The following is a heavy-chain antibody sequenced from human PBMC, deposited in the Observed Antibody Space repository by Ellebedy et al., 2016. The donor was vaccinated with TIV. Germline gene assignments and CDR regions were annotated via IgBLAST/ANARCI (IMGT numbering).Heavy chain of an antibody. V-gene: IGHV3-21*01. CDR3: ARGGGKDESGRLVSDASDV. D-gene: IGHD2-15*01. CDR2: ISSTSDYI. Sequence: PGGSLRLSCAAPGFTFPAYSMHWVRQAPGKGLEWVSSISSTSDYIDYAGSFKGRFTVSRDNTKNLLFLQTDSLRADDTAIYYCARGGGKDESGRLVSDASDVWGQGTRVIVSS. J-gene: IGHJ3*01. CDR1: GFTFPAYS.